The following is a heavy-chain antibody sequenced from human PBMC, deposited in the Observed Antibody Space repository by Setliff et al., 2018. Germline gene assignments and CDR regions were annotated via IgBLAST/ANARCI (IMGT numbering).Heavy chain of an antibody. V-gene: IGHV4-61*09. Sequence: SETLSLTCTVSGGSISSGSYYWSWIRQPAGKGLEWIGHIYTSGSTNYNPSLKSRVTISVDTSKNQFSLKLSSVTAADTAVYYCARAIVVVVAAQSWFDPWGQGTLVTVSS. CDR3: ARAIVVVVAAQSWFDP. CDR2: IYTSGST. J-gene: IGHJ5*02. D-gene: IGHD2-15*01. CDR1: GGSISSGSYY.